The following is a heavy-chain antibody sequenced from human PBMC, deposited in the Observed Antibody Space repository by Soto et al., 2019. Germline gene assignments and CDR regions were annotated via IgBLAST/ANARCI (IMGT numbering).Heavy chain of an antibody. CDR1: GFTLPYYA. D-gene: IGHD3-10*01. V-gene: IGHV3-23*01. J-gene: IGHJ5*02. CDR3: AKGKSTGDIDWCEP. CDR2: LIGGHYGT. Sequence: GGSLRLPCTAAGFTLPYYAMAWVRQAPGKGLEWVSTLIGGHYGTAYSYSVKGRFTVSRDNSKNCLYLQMNSLGVEDTAMYFWAKGKSTGDIDWCEPWGQGSRVTVSS.